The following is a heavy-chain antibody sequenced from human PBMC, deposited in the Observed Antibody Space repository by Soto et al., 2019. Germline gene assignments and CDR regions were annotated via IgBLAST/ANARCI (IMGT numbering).Heavy chain of an antibody. CDR3: ARGQRFSDWFDP. D-gene: IGHD3-3*01. J-gene: IGHJ5*02. Sequence: LSLTCTVSGGPMSSYYWTWIRQPAGKGLEWIGRVYSSGGTHYNPSLKSRVTISLDTSKNQFSLRLLSVTDADTAVYYCARGQRFSDWFDPWGQGTLVTVS. CDR1: GGPMSSYY. CDR2: VYSSGGT. V-gene: IGHV4-4*07.